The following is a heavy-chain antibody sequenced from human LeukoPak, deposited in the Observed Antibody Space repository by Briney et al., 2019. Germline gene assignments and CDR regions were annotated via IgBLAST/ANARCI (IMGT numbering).Heavy chain of an antibody. V-gene: IGHV4-59*08. D-gene: IGHD3-16*01. J-gene: IGHJ6*02. CDR2: IYFNGNT. CDR3: ARGSAYAGGSYLSSCMDG. CDR1: GGSTISFF. Sequence: PETLSLTCTVSGGSTISFFWSWIRHPPGKGLEWVGYIYFNGNTNYNPCLKSRVTVSVYDNHFALKLRWVTAADTAVYYCARGSAYAGGSYLSSCMDGWGQGTTVIVSS.